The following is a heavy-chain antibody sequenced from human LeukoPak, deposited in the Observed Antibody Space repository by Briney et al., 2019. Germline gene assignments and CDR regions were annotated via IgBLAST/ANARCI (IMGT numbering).Heavy chain of an antibody. CDR2: INHSGST. CDR3: ARGLTPPIAVAGNWFDP. CDR1: GGSFSGYY. V-gene: IGHV4-34*01. D-gene: IGHD6-19*01. J-gene: IGHJ5*02. Sequence: TSETLSLTCAVYGGSFSGYYWSWIRQPPGKGLEWIGEINHSGSTNYNPSLKSRVTISVDTSKNQFSLKLSSVTAADTAVYYCARGLTPPIAVAGNWFDPWGQGTLVTVSS.